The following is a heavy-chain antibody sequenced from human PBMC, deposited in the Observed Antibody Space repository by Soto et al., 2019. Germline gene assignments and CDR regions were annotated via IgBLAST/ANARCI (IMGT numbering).Heavy chain of an antibody. J-gene: IGHJ4*02. Sequence: HPGGSLRLSCAASGFTFSSYAMHWVRQAPGKGLEWVAVISYDGSNKYYADSVKGRFTISRDNSKNTLYLQMNSLRAEDTAVYYCAKPLTVYSGSYGGDFDYWGQGTLVTVSS. CDR2: ISYDGSNK. D-gene: IGHD1-26*01. CDR1: GFTFSSYA. CDR3: AKPLTVYSGSYGGDFDY. V-gene: IGHV3-30-3*02.